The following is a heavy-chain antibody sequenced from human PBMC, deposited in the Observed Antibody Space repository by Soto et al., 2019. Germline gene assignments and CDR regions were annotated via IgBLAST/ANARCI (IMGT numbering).Heavy chain of an antibody. Sequence: QPGGSLRLSCAASGFTFSSYGMHWVRQAPGKGLEWVAVIWYDGSNKYYADSVKGRFTISRDNSKNTLYLQMNSLRAEDTAVYYCARDWGYDFWSGYYTGLNYYYYGMDVWGQGTTVTVSS. V-gene: IGHV3-33*01. CDR1: GFTFSSYG. CDR3: ARDWGYDFWSGYYTGLNYYYYGMDV. J-gene: IGHJ6*02. D-gene: IGHD3-3*01. CDR2: IWYDGSNK.